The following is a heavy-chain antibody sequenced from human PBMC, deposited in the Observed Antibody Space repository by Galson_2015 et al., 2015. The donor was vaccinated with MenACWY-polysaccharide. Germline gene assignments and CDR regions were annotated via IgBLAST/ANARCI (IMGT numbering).Heavy chain of an antibody. Sequence: SLRLSCAAFEFTFSSYWMHWVRQAPGKGLVWVSRINSDGRSTSYADSVKGRFTISRDNAKNTLYLQMNSLRAEDTAVYYCARPSNPGYRGVLTHSFDIWGQATMVTVSS. D-gene: IGHD6-13*01. CDR1: EFTFSSYW. CDR2: INSDGRST. J-gene: IGHJ3*02. CDR3: ARPSNPGYRGVLTHSFDI. V-gene: IGHV3-74*01.